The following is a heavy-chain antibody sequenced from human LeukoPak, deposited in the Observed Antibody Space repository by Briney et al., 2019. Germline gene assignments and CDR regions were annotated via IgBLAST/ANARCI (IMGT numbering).Heavy chain of an antibody. Sequence: GGSLRLSCAASGFTFSDYYMSWIRQAPGKGLEWVSYISSSGSTIYYADSVKGRFTISRDNAKNSLYLQMNSLRAEDTAVYYCARVFCSSTSCYMWFGEFPTYYYFDYWGQGTLVTVSS. CDR3: ARVFCSSTSCYMWFGEFPTYYYFDY. J-gene: IGHJ4*02. V-gene: IGHV3-11*01. D-gene: IGHD2-2*02. CDR1: GFTFSDYY. CDR2: ISSSGSTI.